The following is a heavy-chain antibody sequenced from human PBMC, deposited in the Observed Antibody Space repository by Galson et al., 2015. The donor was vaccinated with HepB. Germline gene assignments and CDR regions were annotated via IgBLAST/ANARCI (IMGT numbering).Heavy chain of an antibody. J-gene: IGHJ4*02. CDR2: IIPIFSTT. Sequence: SVKVSCKASGGTFRSYAINWVRQAPGQGLEWMGGIIPIFSTTNYAQKFQGRVTITADESTNTAYKDLSNLRSEDTAVYYCATSKYCSNTNCYYFDYWDQGTLVTVSS. CDR1: GGTFRSYA. D-gene: IGHD2-2*01. CDR3: ATSKYCSNTNCYYFDY. V-gene: IGHV1-69*13.